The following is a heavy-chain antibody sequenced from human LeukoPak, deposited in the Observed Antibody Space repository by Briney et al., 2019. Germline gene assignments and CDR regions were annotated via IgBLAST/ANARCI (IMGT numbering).Heavy chain of an antibody. CDR2: INPSGSSS. J-gene: IGHJ4*02. CDR1: VYTFTSYY. CDR3: ARSMIVEGRYYFDY. Sequence: ASVTVSFKSSVYTFTSYYLHWVRQAPGQGLEWMGIINPSGSSSSYAQKFQGRVTMTTDTSTSTVYMELRSLRSEDTALYYCARSMIVEGRYYFDYWGQGTLVTVSS. V-gene: IGHV1-46*01. D-gene: IGHD3-22*01.